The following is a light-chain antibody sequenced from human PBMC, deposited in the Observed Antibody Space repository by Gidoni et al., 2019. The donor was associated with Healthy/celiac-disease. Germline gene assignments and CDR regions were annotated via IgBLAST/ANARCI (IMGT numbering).Light chain of an antibody. CDR2: WAS. J-gene: IGKJ3*01. V-gene: IGKV4-1*01. Sequence: DIVMTQSPDSLAVSLGERATINCTSSQSVLYSSNNKNYLAWYHQKPGHPPKLLIYWASTRESGVPDRFSGSGSGTDFTLTISSLQAEDVAVYYCQQYYSTPFTFGPXTKVDIK. CDR1: QSVLYSSNNKNY. CDR3: QQYYSTPFT.